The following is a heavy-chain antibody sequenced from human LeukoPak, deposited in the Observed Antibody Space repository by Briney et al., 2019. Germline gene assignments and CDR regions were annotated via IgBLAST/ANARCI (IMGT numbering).Heavy chain of an antibody. D-gene: IGHD5-18*01. Sequence: AASVKVSCKASGYTFTSYGISWVRQAPGQGLEGMGWISAYNGNTNYAQKLQGRVTMTTDTSTSTAYMELRSLRSDDTAVYYCARDVDTSMAYYFDCWGQGTLVTVSS. CDR2: ISAYNGNT. CDR1: GYTFTSYG. J-gene: IGHJ4*02. CDR3: ARDVDTSMAYYFDC. V-gene: IGHV1-18*01.